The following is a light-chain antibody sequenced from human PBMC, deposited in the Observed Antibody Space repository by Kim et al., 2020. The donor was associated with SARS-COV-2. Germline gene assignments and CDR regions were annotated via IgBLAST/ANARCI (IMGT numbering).Light chain of an antibody. V-gene: IGKV1-27*01. CDR2: AAS. Sequence: GDRVTITGRASQDISNYLAWYQQKPGKVPKLLIYAASALQSGVPSRFSGSGSGTEFSLPISSLQPGDVAAYYCENYNSAPYTFGQGTKLEI. CDR3: ENYNSAPYT. J-gene: IGKJ2*01. CDR1: QDISNY.